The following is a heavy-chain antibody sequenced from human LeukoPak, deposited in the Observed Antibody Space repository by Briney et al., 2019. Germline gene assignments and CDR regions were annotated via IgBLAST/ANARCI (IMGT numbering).Heavy chain of an antibody. CDR3: ARAVQCSSTSCLINYYYGMDV. J-gene: IGHJ6*02. Sequence: PGGSLRLSCAASGFTFSDYYMSWIRQAPGKGLEWVSYISSSSSTIYYADSVKGRFTISRDNAKNSLYLQMDSLRAEDTAVYYCARAVQCSSTSCLINYYYGMDVWGQGTTVTVSS. CDR1: GFTFSDYY. V-gene: IGHV3-11*04. CDR2: ISSSSSTI. D-gene: IGHD2-2*01.